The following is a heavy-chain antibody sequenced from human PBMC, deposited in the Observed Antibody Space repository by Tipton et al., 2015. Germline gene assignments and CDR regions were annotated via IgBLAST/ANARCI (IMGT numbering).Heavy chain of an antibody. V-gene: IGHV4-38-2*01. CDR1: AYSITSDYY. J-gene: IGHJ4*02. CDR2: ISHSGNT. CDR3: ACQDYDILTRDYQTVDY. Sequence: TLSLTCAVSAYSITSDYYWGWIRQPPGKGLEWIGSISHSGNTYYNPSLKSRVTISVDTSKNQFSLRVRSVTAADTAVYYCACQDYDILTRDYQTVDYWDQGTLVTVSS. D-gene: IGHD3-9*01.